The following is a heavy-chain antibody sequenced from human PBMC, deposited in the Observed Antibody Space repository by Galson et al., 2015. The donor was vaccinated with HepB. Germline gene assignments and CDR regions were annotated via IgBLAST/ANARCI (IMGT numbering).Heavy chain of an antibody. J-gene: IGHJ4*02. CDR1: GFSLSTTGMR. CDR2: IDWDDDK. CDR3: ARSSMAAIPTYFDS. D-gene: IGHD5-24*01. V-gene: IGHV2-70*04. Sequence: PALVKPTQTLTLTCTFSGFSLSTTGMRVTWIRQPPGKALEWLARIDWDDDKFYSTSLMTRLTISKDTSKNQVVLIMTNMDPADTATYYCARSSMAAIPTYFDSWGQGTLVTVSS.